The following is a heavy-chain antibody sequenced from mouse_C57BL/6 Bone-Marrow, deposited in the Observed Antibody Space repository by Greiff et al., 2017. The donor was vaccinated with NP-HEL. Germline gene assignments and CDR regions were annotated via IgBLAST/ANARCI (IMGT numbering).Heavy chain of an antibody. J-gene: IGHJ3*01. CDR1: GYSITSGYY. V-gene: IGHV3-6*01. Sequence: EVQLQESGPGLVKPSQSLSLTCSVTGYSITSGYYWNWIRQFPGNKLEWMGYISYDGSNNYNPSLKNRISITRDTSKNQFFLKLNSVTTEDTATYYCARDDDGYYEVWFAYWGQGTLVTVSA. D-gene: IGHD2-3*01. CDR3: ARDDDGYYEVWFAY. CDR2: ISYDGSN.